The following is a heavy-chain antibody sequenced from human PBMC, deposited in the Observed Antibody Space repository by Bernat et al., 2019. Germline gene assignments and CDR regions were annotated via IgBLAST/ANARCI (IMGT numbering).Heavy chain of an antibody. CDR2: ILYDGSNQ. D-gene: IGHD6-19*01. Sequence: HVQLVESGGGVVQPGRSLRLSCAASGFTFRSHGMHWVRQAPGKGLEWVAVILYDGSNQYYGDFVKGRFTISRDNSKNILYLQMNSLRAEDTAVYYCARDSSGWWAPDCWGPGTLVTVSS. J-gene: IGHJ4*02. CDR1: GFTFRSHG. V-gene: IGHV3-33*05. CDR3: ARDSSGWWAPDC.